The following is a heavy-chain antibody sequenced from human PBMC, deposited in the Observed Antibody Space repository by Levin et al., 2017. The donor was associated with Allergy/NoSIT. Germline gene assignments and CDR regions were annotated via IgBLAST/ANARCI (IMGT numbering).Heavy chain of an antibody. J-gene: IGHJ4*02. CDR2: IYPGDSDT. CDR1: GYTFTNYW. V-gene: IGHV5-51*01. Sequence: GESLKISCKGSGYTFTNYWIAWVRQMPGKALEWMGSIYPGDSDTRYSPSFQGQVTISADKSLTTAHLQWSSLKASDTAMYYCARQGQYFFGSGSYLDWGQGTLVTVSS. D-gene: IGHD3-10*01. CDR3: ARQGQYFFGSGSYLD.